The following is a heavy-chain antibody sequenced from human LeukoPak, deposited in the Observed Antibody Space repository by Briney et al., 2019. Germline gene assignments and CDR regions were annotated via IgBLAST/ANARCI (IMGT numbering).Heavy chain of an antibody. Sequence: PSETLSLTCTVSGGSISSSSYYWSWIRQPAGKGLEWIGRIYTSGSTNYNPSLKSRVTISVDTSKNQFSLKLSSVTAADTAVYYCARTSRGDLGYWGQGTLVTVSS. CDR1: GGSISSSSYY. CDR2: IYTSGST. CDR3: ARTSRGDLGY. V-gene: IGHV4-61*02. J-gene: IGHJ4*02. D-gene: IGHD7-27*01.